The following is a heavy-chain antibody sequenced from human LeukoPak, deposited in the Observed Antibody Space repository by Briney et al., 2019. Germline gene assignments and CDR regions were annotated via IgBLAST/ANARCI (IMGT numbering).Heavy chain of an antibody. CDR3: AREGFLLGVAVAGTDAFDI. CDR1: GGSISSYY. V-gene: IGHV4-59*01. Sequence: SETLSLTCTVSGGSISSYYWSWIRQPPGKGLEWIGYIYYSGSTNYKPSLKSRVTISVDTSKNQFSLKLSSVTAADTAVYYCAREGFLLGVAVAGTDAFDIWGQGTMVTVSS. CDR2: IYYSGST. D-gene: IGHD6-13*01. J-gene: IGHJ3*02.